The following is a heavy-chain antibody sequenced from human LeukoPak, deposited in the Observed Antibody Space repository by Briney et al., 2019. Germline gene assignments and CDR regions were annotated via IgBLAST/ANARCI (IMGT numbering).Heavy chain of an antibody. J-gene: IGHJ4*02. CDR3: ARDGTSSSWSADY. V-gene: IGHV4-4*07. CDR2: IYTSGSA. CDR1: GGSISSYY. Sequence: SSETLSLTCTVSGGSISSYYWIWIRQPAGKGLEWIGRIYTSGSANYNPSLKSRVTMSVDTSKNQFSLKLSSVTAADTAVYYCARDGTSSSWSADYWGQGTLVTVSS. D-gene: IGHD6-13*01.